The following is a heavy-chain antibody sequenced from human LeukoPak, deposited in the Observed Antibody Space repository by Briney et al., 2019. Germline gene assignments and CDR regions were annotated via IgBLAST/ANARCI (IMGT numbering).Heavy chain of an antibody. V-gene: IGHV3-30*18. J-gene: IGHJ6*04. CDR3: AKDLGFGGDYYGMDV. Sequence: PGRSLRLSCEASGFTLTSYGLHCVRQTPGKGLEWVAVISFDGNNKLYADSVKGRFSISRDNSKNTLYLQLNSLTAEDTALYSCAKDLGFGGDYYGMDVWGKGTTLTVSS. CDR1: GFTLTSYG. CDR2: ISFDGNNK. D-gene: IGHD3-10*01.